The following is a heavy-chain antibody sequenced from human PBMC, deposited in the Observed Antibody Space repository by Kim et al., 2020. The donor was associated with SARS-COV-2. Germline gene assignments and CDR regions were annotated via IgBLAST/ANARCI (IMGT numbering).Heavy chain of an antibody. J-gene: IGHJ4*02. CDR2: VSWDGGST. V-gene: IGHV3-43*01. D-gene: IGHD3-10*01. CDR3: AKALSKYYYGSGLSLDY. CDR1: GFTFDDYA. Sequence: GGSLRLSCAASGFTFDDYAMHWVRQAPGKGLEWVSLVSWDGGSTYYADSVKGRFTISRDNSKTSLYLQMNSLRTEDTALYYCAKALSKYYYGSGLSLDYGGRGTRVTVHS.